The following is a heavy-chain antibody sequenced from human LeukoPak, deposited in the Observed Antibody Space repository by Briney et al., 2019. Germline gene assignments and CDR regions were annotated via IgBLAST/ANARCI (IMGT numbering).Heavy chain of an antibody. CDR1: GGSISSGSYY. Sequence: SETLSLACTVSGGSISSGSYYWSWIRQPAGKGLKWIGRIYTSGSTNYNPSLKSRVTLSVDTSKNQFSLKLSSVTAADTAVYYCARGVITMIVDDAFDIWGQGTMVTVSS. V-gene: IGHV4-61*02. D-gene: IGHD3-22*01. CDR3: ARGVITMIVDDAFDI. CDR2: IYTSGST. J-gene: IGHJ3*02.